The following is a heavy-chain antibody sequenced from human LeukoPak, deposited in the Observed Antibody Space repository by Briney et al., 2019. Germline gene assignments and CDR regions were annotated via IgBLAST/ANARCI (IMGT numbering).Heavy chain of an antibody. CDR1: GFTFSSYA. V-gene: IGHV3-23*01. J-gene: IGHJ1*01. Sequence: GGSLRLSCVASGFTFSSYAMSWVRQAPGKGLELVSAISGSGVTTHYAGSVKGRFSISRGNSKNTLYLQMNSLRAEDTALYYCAKKVVVGATSPYSDFQDWGQGTLVTVSS. D-gene: IGHD1-26*01. CDR2: ISGSGVTT. CDR3: AKKVVVGATSPYSDFQD.